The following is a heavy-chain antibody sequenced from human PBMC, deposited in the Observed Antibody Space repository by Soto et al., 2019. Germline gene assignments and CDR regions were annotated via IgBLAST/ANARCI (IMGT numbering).Heavy chain of an antibody. CDR1: GFTFSSYG. CDR2: ISYDGSNK. J-gene: IGHJ6*02. V-gene: IGHV3-30*03. D-gene: IGHD1-26*01. CDR3: ARTPRESGSYYYHGLDV. Sequence: PGGSLRLSCAASGFTFSSYGMHWVRQAPGKGLEWVAVISYDGSNKYYADSVKGRFTISRDNSKNTLYLQMNSLRAEDTAVYYCARTPRESGSYYYHGLDVWGQGTTVTVSS.